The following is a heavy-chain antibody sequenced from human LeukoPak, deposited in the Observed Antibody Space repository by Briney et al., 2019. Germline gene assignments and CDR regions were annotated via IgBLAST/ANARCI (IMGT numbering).Heavy chain of an antibody. Sequence: GGSLRLSCAASGFTFSDYYMSWVRQAPGKGLECVLTITSSGSIKSSADSVKGRFTISRDNANNLLHLQMNSLRAEDTAVYFCAKQAGWGAYFSSLPFDFWGRGTLVTVSS. CDR2: ITSSGSIK. CDR1: GFTFSDYY. D-gene: IGHD3-3*01. J-gene: IGHJ4*02. CDR3: AKQAGWGAYFSSLPFDF. V-gene: IGHV3-11*04.